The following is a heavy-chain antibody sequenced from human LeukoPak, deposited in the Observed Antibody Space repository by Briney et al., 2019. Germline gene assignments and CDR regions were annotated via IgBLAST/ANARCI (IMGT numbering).Heavy chain of an antibody. CDR2: IYYSGST. Sequence: PSETLSFTCTVSGGSISSGDYYWSWIRQPPGKGLEWIGYIYYSGSTYYNPSLKSRVTISVDTSKNQFSLKLSSVTAADTAVYYCARGKGESVYDFWSGYNWFDPWGQGTLVTVSS. J-gene: IGHJ5*02. D-gene: IGHD3-3*01. CDR3: ARGKGESVYDFWSGYNWFDP. V-gene: IGHV4-30-4*01. CDR1: GGSISSGDYY.